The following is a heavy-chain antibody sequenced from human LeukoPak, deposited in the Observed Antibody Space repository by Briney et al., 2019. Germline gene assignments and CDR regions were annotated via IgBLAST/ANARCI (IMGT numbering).Heavy chain of an antibody. CDR3: ARAYCSGGSCYSEADALDI. V-gene: IGHV3-21*01. J-gene: IGHJ3*02. CDR2: ISSSSSYI. CDR1: GFTFSSYS. D-gene: IGHD2-15*01. Sequence: PGGSLRLSCAASGFTFSSYSMNWVRQAPGKGLEWVSSISSSSSYIYYADSVKGRFTISRDNAKNSLYLQMNSLRAEDTAVYYWARAYCSGGSCYSEADALDIWGQGTMVTVSS.